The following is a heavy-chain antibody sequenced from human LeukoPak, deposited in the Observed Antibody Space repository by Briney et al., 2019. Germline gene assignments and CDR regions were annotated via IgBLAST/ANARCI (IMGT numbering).Heavy chain of an antibody. CDR3: ASLTRDY. J-gene: IGHJ4*02. CDR1: GGSISSGGYS. Sequence: SQTLSLTCAVSGGSISSGGYSWSWIRQPPGKGLEWIGEIDHSGSTNYNPSLKSRVTISVDTSKNQFSLKLSSVTAADTAVYYCASLTRDYWGQGTLVTVSS. D-gene: IGHD2-21*02. CDR2: IDHSGST. V-gene: IGHV4-30-2*01.